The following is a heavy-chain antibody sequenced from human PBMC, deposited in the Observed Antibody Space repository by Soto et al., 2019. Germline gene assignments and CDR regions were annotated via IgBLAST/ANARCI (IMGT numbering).Heavy chain of an antibody. J-gene: IGHJ6*02. CDR2: ISYDGSNK. CDR3: AKVPAIVLVPAAMNYYYGMDV. D-gene: IGHD2-2*01. CDR1: GFTFSSYG. V-gene: IGHV3-30*18. Sequence: QVQLLESGGGVVQPGRSLRLSCAASGFTFSSYGMHWFRQAPGNGLEWVAVISYDGSNKYYEDSVKGRFTISRDNSKKPLYLPMDRLRDEDTAVYYCAKVPAIVLVPAAMNYYYGMDVWGQGTTVTVSS.